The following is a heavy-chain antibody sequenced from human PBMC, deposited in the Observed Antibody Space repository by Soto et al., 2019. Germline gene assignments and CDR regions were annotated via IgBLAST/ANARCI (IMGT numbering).Heavy chain of an antibody. V-gene: IGHV3-7*03. J-gene: IGHJ4*02. Sequence: PGGSLRLSCEASGFALSPFWMSWVRQAPGKGLERVASINQYGSVKHYVDSVRGRFTISRDNAKNSLFLQMNSLSAEDTAVYYCARLTEAVTTFVYWGQGTPVTVSS. CDR1: GFALSPFW. CDR2: INQYGSVK. D-gene: IGHD1-1*01. CDR3: ARLTEAVTTFVY.